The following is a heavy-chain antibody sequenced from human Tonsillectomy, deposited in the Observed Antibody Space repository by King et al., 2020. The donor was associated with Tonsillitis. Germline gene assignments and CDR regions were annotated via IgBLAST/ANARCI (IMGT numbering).Heavy chain of an antibody. V-gene: IGHV3-30*18. CDR3: AKEDSVYSYGNDYYYMDV. Sequence: VQLVESGGGVVQPGRSLRLSCAASGFTFSSYGMHWVRQAPGKGLEWVTLISYDGSTKYYADSVKGRFTISRDISKNTLYLQMNSLRAEDTAVYYCAKEDSVYSYGNDYYYMDVWGRGTTVTVSS. CDR1: GFTFSSYG. CDR2: ISYDGSTK. J-gene: IGHJ6*03. D-gene: IGHD5-18*01.